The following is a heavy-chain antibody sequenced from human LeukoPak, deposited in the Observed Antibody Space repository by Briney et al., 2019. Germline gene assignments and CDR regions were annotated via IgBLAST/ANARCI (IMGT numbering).Heavy chain of an antibody. CDR1: GGTFSSYA. V-gene: IGHV1-69*05. CDR3: ARDRRYYYDRPFSY. CDR2: IIPIFGTA. D-gene: IGHD3-22*01. Sequence: SVKVSCKASGGTFSSYAISWVRQAPGQGLEWMGGIIPIFGTANYAQKLQGRVTMTTDTSTSTAYMELRSLRSDDTAVYYCARDRRYYYDRPFSYWGQGTLVTVSS. J-gene: IGHJ4*02.